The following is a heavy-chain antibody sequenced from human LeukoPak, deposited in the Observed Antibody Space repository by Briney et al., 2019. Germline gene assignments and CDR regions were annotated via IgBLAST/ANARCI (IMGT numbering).Heavy chain of an antibody. CDR3: ARGPLAMITFGGVIVTTSWFDP. D-gene: IGHD3-16*02. Sequence: ASVKVSCKASGYTFTSYDINWVRQATGQGLEWMGWMNPNSGNTGYAQKIQGRVTMTRNTSISTAYMELSSLRSEDTAVYYCARGPLAMITFGGVIVTTSWFDPWGQGTLVTVSS. CDR1: GYTFTSYD. V-gene: IGHV1-8*01. CDR2: MNPNSGNT. J-gene: IGHJ5*02.